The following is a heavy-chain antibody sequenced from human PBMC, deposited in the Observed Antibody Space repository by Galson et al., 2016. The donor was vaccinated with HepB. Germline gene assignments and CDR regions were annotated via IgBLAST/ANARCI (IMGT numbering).Heavy chain of an antibody. J-gene: IGHJ3*02. V-gene: IGHV3-7*01. D-gene: IGHD3-10*01. CDR3: ARERQEYYGSGSYAFDI. CDR2: IKEDGREK. CDR1: GFTFSSYW. Sequence: SLRLSCAASGFTFSSYWMSWVRQAPGKGLEWVANIKEDGREKYYVDSVKGRFTISRDNAKNSLYLQMNSLRAEDTAVYYCARERQEYYGSGSYAFDIWGQGTTVTVSS.